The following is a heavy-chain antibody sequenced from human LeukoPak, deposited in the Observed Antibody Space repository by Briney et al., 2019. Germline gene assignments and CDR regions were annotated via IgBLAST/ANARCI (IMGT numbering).Heavy chain of an antibody. V-gene: IGHV3-66*02. CDR3: ARDARTGYYYYYMDV. Sequence: GGSLRLSCAASGFTVSSNYMSWVRQAPGKGLEWVSVIYSGGSTYYADSVKGRFTISRDNSKNTLYLQMNSLRAEDTAVYYCARDARTGYYYYYMDVWGKGTTVTVSS. D-gene: IGHD1-1*01. CDR1: GFTVSSNY. J-gene: IGHJ6*03. CDR2: IYSGGST.